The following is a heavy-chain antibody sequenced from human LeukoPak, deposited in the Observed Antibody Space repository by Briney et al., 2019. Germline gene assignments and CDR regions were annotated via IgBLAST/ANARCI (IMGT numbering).Heavy chain of an antibody. D-gene: IGHD3-22*01. Sequence: EASVKVSCKASGYTFTSYAMNWVRQAPGQGLEWMGWINTNTGNPTYAQGFTGRFVFSLDTSVGTAYLQISSLKAEDTAVYYCAREEVYYYDSSGDDAFDIWGQGTMVTVSS. CDR3: AREEVYYYDSSGDDAFDI. CDR1: GYTFTSYA. V-gene: IGHV7-4-1*02. J-gene: IGHJ3*02. CDR2: INTNTGNP.